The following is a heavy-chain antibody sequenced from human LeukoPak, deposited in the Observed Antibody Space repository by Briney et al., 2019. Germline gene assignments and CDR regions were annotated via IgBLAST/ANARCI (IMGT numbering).Heavy chain of an antibody. CDR3: AKGSGWEVSYYYYCMDV. Sequence: GGSLRLSCAASGFTFSSYDMHWVRQAPGKGLEWVAFIRYDGSNKYYVGSVKGRFTISRDNSKNTLYLQMNSLRAEDTAVYYCAKGSGWEVSYYYYCMDVWGKGTTVTISS. CDR2: IRYDGSNK. CDR1: GFTFSSYD. V-gene: IGHV3-30*02. D-gene: IGHD1-26*01. J-gene: IGHJ6*03.